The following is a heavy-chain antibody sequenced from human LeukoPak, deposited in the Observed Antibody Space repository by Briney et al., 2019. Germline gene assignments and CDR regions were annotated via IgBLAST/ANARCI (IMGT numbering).Heavy chain of an antibody. CDR2: IYYSGST. CDR1: GGSISSGGYY. V-gene: IGHV4-31*03. D-gene: IGHD4-4*01. J-gene: IGHJ6*02. CDR3: ARARPPVTRKSYYYYGMDV. Sequence: SETLSLTCTVSGGSISSGGYYWGWIRQHPGKGLEWIGYIYYSGSTYYNPSLKSRVTISVDTSKNQFSLKLSSVTAADTAVYYCARARPPVTRKSYYYYGMDVWGQGTTVTVSS.